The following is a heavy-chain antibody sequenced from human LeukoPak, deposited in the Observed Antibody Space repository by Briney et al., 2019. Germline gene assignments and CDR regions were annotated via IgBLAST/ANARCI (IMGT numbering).Heavy chain of an antibody. V-gene: IGHV4-59*01. Sequence: SETLSLTCTVSGGSINNYYWSWIRQSPGKGLEWIGYIYYTGSTDSSPSLKSRITISVDTSKNQFSLKLNSVTAADTALYYCARGKLHSSGWYPFDYWGQGTLVTVSS. CDR2: IYYTGST. J-gene: IGHJ4*02. CDR3: ARGKLHSSGWYPFDY. D-gene: IGHD6-19*01. CDR1: GGSINNYY.